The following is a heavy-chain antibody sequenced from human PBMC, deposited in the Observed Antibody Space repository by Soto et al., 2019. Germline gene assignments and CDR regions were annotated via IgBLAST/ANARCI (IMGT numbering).Heavy chain of an antibody. Sequence: ASVKVSCKASGYIFSSYAIQWVRQAPGQRLEWMGWINVGNGNTKYSQKFQGRVTITRDTSASTAYMELNSLRAEDTASYYCVKDYYSDSNGSHFDYWGQGTLVTVSS. V-gene: IGHV1-3*01. CDR1: GYIFSSYA. J-gene: IGHJ4*02. D-gene: IGHD3-22*01. CDR3: VKDYYSDSNGSHFDY. CDR2: INVGNGNT.